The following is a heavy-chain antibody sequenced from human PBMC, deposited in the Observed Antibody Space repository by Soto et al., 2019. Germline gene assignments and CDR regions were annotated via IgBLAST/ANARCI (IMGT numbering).Heavy chain of an antibody. J-gene: IGHJ4*02. CDR1: GDSISTVDYF. CDR2: IYKSATT. CDR3: ARGRYCLPGRCFQNSFVF. V-gene: IGHV4-30-4*01. Sequence: PSETLSLTCSVSGDSISTVDYFWAWIRQPPGQALEYIGYIYKSATTYYNPSFESRVAISLDTSKSQFSLNVTSVTAADTAGYFCARGRYCLPGRCFQNSFVFWAKGPLVT. D-gene: IGHD2-15*01.